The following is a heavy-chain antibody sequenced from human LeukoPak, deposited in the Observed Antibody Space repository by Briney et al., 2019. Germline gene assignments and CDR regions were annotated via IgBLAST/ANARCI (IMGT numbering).Heavy chain of an antibody. Sequence: GGSLRLSCAASGFTFSSYAMSWVRQAPGKGLEWVSAISGSGGSTYYADSAKGRFTISRDNSKNTLYLQMNSLRAEDTAVYYCAKDLVVADHYGMDVWGQGTTVTVSS. CDR1: GFTFSSYA. V-gene: IGHV3-23*01. CDR2: ISGSGGST. CDR3: AKDLVVADHYGMDV. D-gene: IGHD2-15*01. J-gene: IGHJ6*02.